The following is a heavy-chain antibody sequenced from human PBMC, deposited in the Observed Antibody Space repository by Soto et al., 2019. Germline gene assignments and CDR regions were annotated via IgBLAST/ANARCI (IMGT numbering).Heavy chain of an antibody. D-gene: IGHD4-17*01. CDR1: GYTFTSYA. Sequence: ASVKVSCKASGYTFTSYAMHWVRQAPGQRLEWMEWINAGNGNTKNSQKFQGRVTITRDTSASTAYMELSSLRSEDTAVYYCARDSYHDYGGNSGDYWGQGTLVTVSS. V-gene: IGHV1-3*01. CDR2: INAGNGNT. J-gene: IGHJ4*02. CDR3: ARDSYHDYGGNSGDY.